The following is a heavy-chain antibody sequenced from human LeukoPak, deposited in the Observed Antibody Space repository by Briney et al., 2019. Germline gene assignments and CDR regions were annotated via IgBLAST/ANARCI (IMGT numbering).Heavy chain of an antibody. D-gene: IGHD5-12*01. CDR3: ARDLIAANDAFDI. V-gene: IGHV3-53*01. CDR2: IYSGGST. CDR1: GFTVSSNY. Sequence: GGSLRLSCAASGFTVSSNYMSWVRQAPGKGLEWVSVIYSGGSTYYADSVEGRFTISRDNSKNTLYLQMNSLRAEDTAVYYCARDLIAANDAFDIWGQGTMVTVSS. J-gene: IGHJ3*02.